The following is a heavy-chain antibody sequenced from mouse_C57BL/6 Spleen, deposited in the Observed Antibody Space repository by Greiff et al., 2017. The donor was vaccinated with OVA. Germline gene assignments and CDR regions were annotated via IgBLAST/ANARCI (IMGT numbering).Heavy chain of an antibody. D-gene: IGHD1-1*02. CDR2: INPSTGGT. Sequence: VQLQQSGPELVKPGASVKISCKASGYSFTGYYMNWVKQSPEKSLEWIGEINPSTGGTTYNQKFKAKATLTVDKSSRTAYMQLKSLTSEDSAVYYCARRVAADYFDYWGQGTTLTVSS. J-gene: IGHJ2*01. CDR3: ARRVAADYFDY. V-gene: IGHV1-42*01. CDR1: GYSFTGYY.